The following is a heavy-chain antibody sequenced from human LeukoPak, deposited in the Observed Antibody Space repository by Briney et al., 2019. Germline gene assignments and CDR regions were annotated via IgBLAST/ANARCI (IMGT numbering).Heavy chain of an antibody. V-gene: IGHV4-39*07. CDR3: ANSGSYYRFDY. D-gene: IGHD1-26*01. CDR1: GGSISSSSYY. J-gene: IGHJ4*02. CDR2: IYHSGST. Sequence: PSETLSLTCTVSGGSISSSSYYWGWIRQPPGKGLEWIGSIYHSGSTYYNPSLKSRVTISVDTSKNQFSLKLSSVTAADTAVYYCANSGSYYRFDYWGQGTLVTASS.